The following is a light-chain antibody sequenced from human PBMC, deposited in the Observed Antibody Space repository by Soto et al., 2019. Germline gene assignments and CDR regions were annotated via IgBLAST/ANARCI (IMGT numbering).Light chain of an antibody. CDR1: SSDVGAYNY. Sequence: QSALTQPPSASGSPGQSVTISCTGTSSDVGAYNYVSWYQQHPGKAPKLMIYEVSKWPSGVPDRFSGSKSGNTASLTVSGLLAEDEADYYCSSYAGSNTYVVLGGGTKLTVL. V-gene: IGLV2-8*01. J-gene: IGLJ2*01. CDR3: SSYAGSNTYVV. CDR2: EVS.